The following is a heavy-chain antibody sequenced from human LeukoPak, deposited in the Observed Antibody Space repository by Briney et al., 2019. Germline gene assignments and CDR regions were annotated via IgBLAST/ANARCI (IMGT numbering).Heavy chain of an antibody. D-gene: IGHD3-10*01. J-gene: IGHJ4*02. CDR3: ARLKEGIDY. CDR1: GFTFSSYG. Sequence: GSLRLSCAASGFTFSSYGMHWVRQAPGKGLEWIGSIYYSGNTYYNPSLKSRVTISVDTSKNQFSLKLSSVTAADTAVYYCARLKEGIDYWGQGTMVTVSS. CDR2: IYYSGNT. V-gene: IGHV4-39*01.